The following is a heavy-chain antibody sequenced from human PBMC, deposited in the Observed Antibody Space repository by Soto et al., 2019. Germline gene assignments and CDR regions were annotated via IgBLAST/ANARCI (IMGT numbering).Heavy chain of an antibody. Sequence: GGSLRLSCAASGFTFSSYGMHWVRQAPGKGLEWVAVISYDGSNKYYADSVKGRFTISRDNSKNTLYLQMNSLRAEDTAVYYCAKERYYGSGSYYSWGRYFDYWGQGTLVTVSS. CDR1: GFTFSSYG. J-gene: IGHJ4*02. CDR3: AKERYYGSGSYYSWGRYFDY. D-gene: IGHD3-10*01. V-gene: IGHV3-30*18. CDR2: ISYDGSNK.